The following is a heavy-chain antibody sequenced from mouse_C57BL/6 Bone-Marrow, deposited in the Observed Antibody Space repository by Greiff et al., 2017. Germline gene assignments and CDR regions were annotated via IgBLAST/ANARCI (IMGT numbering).Heavy chain of an antibody. CDR2: IYPRDGST. CDR3: ARFEFDVSSRDLYFDV. Sequence: VQLQQSGPELVKPGASVKLSCKASGYTFTSYDLNWVKQRPGQGLEWIGWIYPRDGSTKYNEKFKGKATVTVDTSSSTAYIELSSLTSEDSAVYFCARFEFDVSSRDLYFDVWGTGTTATVSS. CDR1: GYTFTSYD. J-gene: IGHJ1*03. V-gene: IGHV1-85*01. D-gene: IGHD1-1*01.